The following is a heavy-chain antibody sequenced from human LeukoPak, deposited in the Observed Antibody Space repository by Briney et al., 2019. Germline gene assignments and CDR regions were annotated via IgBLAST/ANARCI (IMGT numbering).Heavy chain of an antibody. V-gene: IGHV4-39*07. Sequence: SETLSLTCTVSGGSISSSSYYWGWIRQPPGKGLEWIGSIYYSGSTYYNPSLKSRVTISVDTSKNQFSLKLSSVTAADTAVYYCARESGVNRWLQSRGNYYYYYMDVWGKGTTVTVSS. CDR1: GGSISSSSYY. CDR2: IYYSGST. D-gene: IGHD5-24*01. J-gene: IGHJ6*03. CDR3: ARESGVNRWLQSRGNYYYYYMDV.